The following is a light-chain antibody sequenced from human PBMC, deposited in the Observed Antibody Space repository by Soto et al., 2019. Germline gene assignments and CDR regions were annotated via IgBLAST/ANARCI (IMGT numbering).Light chain of an antibody. CDR1: QSVSSH. Sequence: EIVLTQSPATLSLSPGERATLSCRASQSVSSHLAWYQQKPVQAPRRLIYGASSRATRIPDRFSGSGSGTDFTLTISRLEPEDFAVYYCQQYSTSHTFGEGTRLEI. CDR2: GAS. CDR3: QQYSTSHT. J-gene: IGKJ5*01. V-gene: IGKV3-20*01.